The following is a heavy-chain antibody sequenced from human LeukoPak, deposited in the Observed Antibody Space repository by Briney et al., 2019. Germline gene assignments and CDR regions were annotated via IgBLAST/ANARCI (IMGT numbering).Heavy chain of an antibody. J-gene: IGHJ4*02. CDR1: GGSISSYY. CDR3: ARHYYGSGSYSPYYFDY. V-gene: IGHV4-59*08. CDR2: IYYSGST. Sequence: PSETLSLTCTVSGGSISSYYWSWIRQPPGKGLEWIGYIYYSGSTNYNPSLKSRVTISVDTSKNQFSLKLSSVTAADTAVYYCARHYYGSGSYSPYYFDYWGQGTLVTVSS. D-gene: IGHD3-10*01.